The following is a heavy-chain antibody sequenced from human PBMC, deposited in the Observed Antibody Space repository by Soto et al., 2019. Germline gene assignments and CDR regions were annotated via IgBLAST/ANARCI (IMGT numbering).Heavy chain of an antibody. Sequence: EVQLVESGGGLVQPGGSLRLSCAASGFTFSMYWMHWVRQVPGKGPEWVSRINDDGISTNYADSVKGRFTISRDNAKNTLYLQMNALRVEDTGGYYWTRGPRPTSTGTGAFWVQGTLVTVSS. V-gene: IGHV3-74*01. CDR3: TRGPRPTSTGTGAF. D-gene: IGHD1-1*01. CDR1: GFTFSMYW. J-gene: IGHJ4*02. CDR2: INDDGIST.